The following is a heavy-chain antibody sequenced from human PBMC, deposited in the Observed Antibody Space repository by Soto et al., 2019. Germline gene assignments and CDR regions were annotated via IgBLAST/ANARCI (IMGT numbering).Heavy chain of an antibody. J-gene: IGHJ5*02. D-gene: IGHD3-9*01. CDR1: GGSISSYY. Sequence: PSETLSLTCTVSGGSISSYYWSWIRQPPGKGLEWIGYIYYSGSTNYNPSLKSRVTISVDTSKNQFSLKLSSVTAADTAVYYCARTYYDILTGYYKHNWFDPWGQGTLVTVSS. V-gene: IGHV4-59*01. CDR2: IYYSGST. CDR3: ARTYYDILTGYYKHNWFDP.